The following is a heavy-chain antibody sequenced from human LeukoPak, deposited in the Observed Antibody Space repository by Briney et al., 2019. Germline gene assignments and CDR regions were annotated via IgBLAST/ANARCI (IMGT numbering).Heavy chain of an antibody. CDR2: IKEDGSER. V-gene: IGHV3-7*03. D-gene: IGHD3-22*01. CDR3: ARDTYYYDSSGYYAY. CDR1: AFIFSGHW. Sequence: GGSLRLSCEGSAFIFSGHWMNWVRQTPGKGLEWVASIKEDGSERQYVDSVKGRFSISRDNTKGSLFLQLNSLRAEDTAVYYCARDTYYYDSSGYYAYWGQGTLVTVSS. J-gene: IGHJ4*02.